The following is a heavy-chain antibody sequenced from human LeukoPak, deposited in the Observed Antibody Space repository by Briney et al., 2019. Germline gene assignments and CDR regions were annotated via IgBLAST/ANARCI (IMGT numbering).Heavy chain of an antibody. J-gene: IGHJ4*02. CDR2: IYYSGST. V-gene: IGHV4-31*03. CDR1: GGSISSGGYY. Sequence: SQTLSLTCTVSGGSISSGGYYWSWIRQHPGKGLEWIGYIYYSGSTYYNPSLKSRVTISVDTSKNQFSLKLSSVTAADTAVYYCARSTPDYYDSSGLGSVYFDYWGQGTLVTVSS. CDR3: ARSTPDYYDSSGLGSVYFDY. D-gene: IGHD3-22*01.